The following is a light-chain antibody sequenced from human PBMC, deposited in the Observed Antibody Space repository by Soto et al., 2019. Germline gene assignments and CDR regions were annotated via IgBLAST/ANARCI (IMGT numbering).Light chain of an antibody. V-gene: IGKV1-9*01. CDR2: AAS. J-gene: IGKJ4*01. CDR1: QGISSY. CDR3: QQLNSYPFT. Sequence: DIPLTQSPSFLSASVGDRVTITCRASQGISSYLAWYQQKPGKAPKLLIYAASTLQSGFPSRFSGSGSGTEFTLTISSLQPEDFATYYCQQLNSYPFTFGGATMVEIK.